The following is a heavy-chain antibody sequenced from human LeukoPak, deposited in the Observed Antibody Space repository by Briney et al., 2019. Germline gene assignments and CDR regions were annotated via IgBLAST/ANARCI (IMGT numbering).Heavy chain of an antibody. CDR3: ARDPGTAMADY. D-gene: IGHD5-18*01. CDR2: ISSSSSYI. Sequence: GGSLRLSCAASGFTFSSCSMNWVRQAPGKGLEWVSSISSSSSYIYYADSVKGRFTISRDIAKNSLYLQMNSLRAEDTAVYYCARDPGTAMADYWGQGTLVTVSS. V-gene: IGHV3-21*01. J-gene: IGHJ4*02. CDR1: GFTFSSCS.